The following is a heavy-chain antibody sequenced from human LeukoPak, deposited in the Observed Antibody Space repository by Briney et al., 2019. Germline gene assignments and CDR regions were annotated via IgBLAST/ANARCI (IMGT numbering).Heavy chain of an antibody. D-gene: IGHD1-1*01. CDR2: ISSSGTIT. CDR1: GFIFSSYE. Sequence: GGSLRLSCAASGFIFSSYEMNWVRQAPGKGLEWVSYISSSGTITYYADSVKGRFTISRDHAKNSLYLQMNSLRAEDTAVYYCARESGSATWYYGMDVWGQGTTVTVSS. CDR3: ARESGSATWYYGMDV. V-gene: IGHV3-48*03. J-gene: IGHJ6*02.